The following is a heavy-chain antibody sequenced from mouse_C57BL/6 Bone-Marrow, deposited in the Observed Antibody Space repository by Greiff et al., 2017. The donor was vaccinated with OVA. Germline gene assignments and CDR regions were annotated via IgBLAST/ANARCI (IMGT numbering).Heavy chain of an antibody. CDR3: AIYKGYYSNWRFAY. D-gene: IGHD2-5*01. V-gene: IGHV1-69*01. CDR1: GYTFTSYW. Sequence: QVQLQQPGAELVMPGASVKLSCKASGYTFTSYWMHWVKQRPGQGLEWIGEIDPSDSYTNYNQKFKGKSTLTVDKSSSPAYLQLSSLTSEDSAVYYCAIYKGYYSNWRFAYWGQGTLVTVSA. J-gene: IGHJ3*01. CDR2: IDPSDSYT.